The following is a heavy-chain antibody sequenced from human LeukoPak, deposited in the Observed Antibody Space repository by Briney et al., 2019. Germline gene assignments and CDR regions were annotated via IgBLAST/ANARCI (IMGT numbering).Heavy chain of an antibody. CDR2: IGTSSTTI. CDR3: ARFAAGGSYYYYMDV. Sequence: PGGSLRLPCAASGFTFSGYGMHWVRQAPGKGLEWVSNIGTSSTTIYYADSVKGRFTISRDNAKNSLYVQMNSLRADDTAVYYCARFAAGGSYYYYMDVWGKGTTVTVSS. D-gene: IGHD6-25*01. V-gene: IGHV3-48*01. CDR1: GFTFSGYG. J-gene: IGHJ6*03.